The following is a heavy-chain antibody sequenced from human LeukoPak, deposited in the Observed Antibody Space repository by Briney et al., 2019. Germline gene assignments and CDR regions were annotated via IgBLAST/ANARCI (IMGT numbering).Heavy chain of an antibody. Sequence: GGSLRLSCAASGFTFNNYWMSWVRQAPGKGLEWVANIKQDGSEKHYVDSVKGRFTISRDNAKNSLYLQMNSLRAEDTAVYYCARVKFGESYAPKSYYYYYMDVWGKGTTVTISS. J-gene: IGHJ6*03. CDR1: GFTFNNYW. CDR2: IKQDGSEK. D-gene: IGHD3-10*01. V-gene: IGHV3-7*01. CDR3: ARVKFGESYAPKSYYYYYMDV.